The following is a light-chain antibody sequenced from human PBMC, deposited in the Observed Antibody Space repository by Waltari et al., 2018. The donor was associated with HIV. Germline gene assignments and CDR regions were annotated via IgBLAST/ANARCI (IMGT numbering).Light chain of an antibody. CDR3: GSYSGSKNFAV. V-gene: IGLV2-8*01. Sequence: QSALTQPPSASGSPGQSVTIPCTGTSSDVGGYNSVSWYQQHPGKAPKLMIFDVSKRPSWVPDRFSGSKSGNTASLTVSGLQAEDEADYYCGSYSGSKNFAVFGGGTKLTVL. J-gene: IGLJ3*02. CDR2: DVS. CDR1: SSDVGGYNS.